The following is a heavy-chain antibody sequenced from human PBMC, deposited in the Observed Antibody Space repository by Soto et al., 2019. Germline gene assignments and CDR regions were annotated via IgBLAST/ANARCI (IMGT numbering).Heavy chain of an antibody. J-gene: IGHJ4*02. Sequence: TLSLTCAVSGGSISSGGYSWSWIRQPPGKGLEWIGYIYHSGSTYYNPSLKSRVTISVDRSKNQFSLKLSSVTAADTAVYYCARGPPFGYWGQGTLVTVSS. CDR1: GGSISSGGYS. CDR2: IYHSGST. D-gene: IGHD3-10*01. CDR3: ARGPPFGY. V-gene: IGHV4-30-2*01.